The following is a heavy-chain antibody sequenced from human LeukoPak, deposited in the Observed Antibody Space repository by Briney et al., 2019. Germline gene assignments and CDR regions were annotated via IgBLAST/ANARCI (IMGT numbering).Heavy chain of an antibody. Sequence: GESLKISCKGSGYSFTSYWIGWVRQMPGKGLEWMGRIDPSDSYTNYSPSFQGHVTISADKSISTAYLQWSSLKASDTAMYYCARQEYCSGGSCYTWFDPWGQGTLVTVSS. V-gene: IGHV5-10-1*01. CDR1: GYSFTSYW. D-gene: IGHD2-15*01. CDR2: IDPSDSYT. J-gene: IGHJ5*02. CDR3: ARQEYCSGGSCYTWFDP.